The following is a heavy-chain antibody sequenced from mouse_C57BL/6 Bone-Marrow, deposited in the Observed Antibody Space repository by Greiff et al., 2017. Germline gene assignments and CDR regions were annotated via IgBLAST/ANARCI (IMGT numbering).Heavy chain of an antibody. D-gene: IGHD3-1*01. V-gene: IGHV14-4*01. J-gene: IGHJ4*01. Sequence: VQLQQSGAELVRPGASVKLSCTASGFNIKDDYMHWVKQRHEQGLEGIGWIDPENGDTEDASKFQGKATITADTSSNTAYLQLSSLTSEDTAVYYCTTRGYSEAMDYWGQGTSVTVSS. CDR2: IDPENGDT. CDR3: TTRGYSEAMDY. CDR1: GFNIKDDY.